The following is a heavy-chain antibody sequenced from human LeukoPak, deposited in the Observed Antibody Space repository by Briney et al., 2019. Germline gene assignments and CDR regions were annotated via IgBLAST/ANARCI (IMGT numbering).Heavy chain of an antibody. D-gene: IGHD6-19*01. CDR3: ARGGGIAVAGKLDY. CDR1: GGSISSYY. J-gene: IGHJ4*02. Sequence: PSETLSLTCTVSGGSISSYYWSWVRQPPGKGLEWIGYIYYSGSTNHNPSLQSRVTISVDTSKNQFSLKLTSVSAADTAVHYCARGGGIAVAGKLDYWGQGTVVTVSS. CDR2: IYYSGST. V-gene: IGHV4-59*01.